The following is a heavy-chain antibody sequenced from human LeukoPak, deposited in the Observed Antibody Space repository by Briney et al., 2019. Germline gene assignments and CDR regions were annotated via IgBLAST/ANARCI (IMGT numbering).Heavy chain of an antibody. CDR1: GYTFTSYG. D-gene: IGHD2-2*01. V-gene: IGHV1-18*01. CDR3: ARGDTGYCSSTSGYDYYYYGMDV. Sequence: ASVKVTCKASGYTFTSYGISWVRQAPGQGLEWMGWISAYNGNTNYAQKLQGRVTMTTDTSTSTAYMELRSLRSDDSAVYYCARGDTGYCSSTSGYDYYYYGMDVWGQGTTVTVSS. CDR2: ISAYNGNT. J-gene: IGHJ6*02.